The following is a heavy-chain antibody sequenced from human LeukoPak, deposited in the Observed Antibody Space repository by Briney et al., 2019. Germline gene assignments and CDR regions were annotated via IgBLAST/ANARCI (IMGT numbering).Heavy chain of an antibody. CDR1: GYSFSSYW. CDR3: ARDVGGAGSF. J-gene: IGHJ4*02. D-gene: IGHD3-10*01. Sequence: GGSLRLSCAASGYSFSSYWMHWVRQVPGKGLVWVSRIDNYGRTTDYADSVKGRFTISRDNVQNTLYLQMNSLNAEDTAVYYCARDVGGAGSFWGQGTLVTISS. V-gene: IGHV3-74*01. CDR2: IDNYGRTT.